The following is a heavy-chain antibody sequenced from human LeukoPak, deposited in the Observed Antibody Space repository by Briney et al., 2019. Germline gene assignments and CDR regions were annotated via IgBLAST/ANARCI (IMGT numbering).Heavy chain of an antibody. CDR2: IYPGDSDT. D-gene: IGHD2-2*03. J-gene: IGHJ2*01. CDR1: GYSFTSYW. Sequence: RGESQQISCEGSGYSFTSYWIGWVRQMPGKGLEWMGIIYPGDSDTRYSPSFQGQVTISADKSISTAYLQWSSLKASDTAMYYCARVGSKNWYFDLWGRGTLVTVSS. CDR3: ARVGSKNWYFDL. V-gene: IGHV5-51*01.